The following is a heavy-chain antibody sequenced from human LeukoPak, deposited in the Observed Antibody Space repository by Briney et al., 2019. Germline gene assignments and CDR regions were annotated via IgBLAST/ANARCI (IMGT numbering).Heavy chain of an antibody. V-gene: IGHV4-39*01. J-gene: IGHJ3*02. D-gene: IGHD6-19*01. CDR2: IYYSRST. CDR3: ARPDDSGRRVDAFDI. CDR1: GGSISSSNWY. Sequence: SETLSLTCSVSGGSISSSNWYWGWIRQPPGKGLEWIGSIYYSRSTYYNPSLKSRVTISVDTSKNQFSLKLSSVTAADTAVYYCARPDDSGRRVDAFDIWGQGTMVTVSS.